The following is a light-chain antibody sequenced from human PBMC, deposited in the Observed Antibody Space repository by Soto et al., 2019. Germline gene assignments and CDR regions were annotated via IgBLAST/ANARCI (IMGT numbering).Light chain of an antibody. J-gene: IGKJ5*01. CDR1: QTISSW. V-gene: IGKV1-5*03. Sequence: DIHMTQSPSTLSVSLGDRVTITCGASQTISSWLAWYQQKPGKAPKLLIYKASTLKSGVPSRFSGSGSGTEFTLTISSLQPDDFATYYCQQAYSFPPIFGQGTRLEIK. CDR3: QQAYSFPPI. CDR2: KAS.